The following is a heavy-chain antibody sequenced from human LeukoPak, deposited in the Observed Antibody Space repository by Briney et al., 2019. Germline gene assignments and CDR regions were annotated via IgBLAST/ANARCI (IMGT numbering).Heavy chain of an antibody. CDR1: GFTFSNYV. CDR3: AKLLDSTAYYNGH. D-gene: IGHD3-9*01. J-gene: IGHJ4*02. CDR2: ISGSDGST. V-gene: IGHV3-23*01. Sequence: PGGSLRLSCAASGFTFSNYVMNWVRQAPGKGLEWVSGISGSDGSTSYADSVKGRFTISRDNSKSTLYLQMNSLRAEDTAVYYCAKLLDSTAYYNGHWGQGILVTVSS.